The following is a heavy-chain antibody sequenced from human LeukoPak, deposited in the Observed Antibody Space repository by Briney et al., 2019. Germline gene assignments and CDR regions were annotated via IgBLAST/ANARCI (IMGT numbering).Heavy chain of an antibody. V-gene: IGHV4-34*01. D-gene: IGHD5-12*01. J-gene: IGHJ4*02. Sequence: SETLSLTCAVYGGSLSAYYWSWVRQPPGKGLEWIGEINHSGSTNYNPSLKSRVTISGDTSKNQFSLKLSSVTAADTAVYYCVRRFSDYYSGDYWGQGTPVVVSS. CDR2: INHSGST. CDR3: VRRFSDYYSGDY. CDR1: GGSLSAYY.